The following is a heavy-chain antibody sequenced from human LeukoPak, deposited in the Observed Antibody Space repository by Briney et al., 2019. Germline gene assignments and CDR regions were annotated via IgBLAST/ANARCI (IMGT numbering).Heavy chain of an antibody. CDR3: ARDSSGYYYGY. CDR1: GGSISSGGYY. J-gene: IGHJ4*02. Sequence: SETLSLTCTVSGGSISSGGYYWSWIRQHPGKGLEWIGYIYYSGSTYYNPCLKSRVTISVDTSKNQFSLKLSSVTAADTAVYYCARDSSGYYYGYWGQGTLVTVSS. V-gene: IGHV4-31*03. CDR2: IYYSGST. D-gene: IGHD3-22*01.